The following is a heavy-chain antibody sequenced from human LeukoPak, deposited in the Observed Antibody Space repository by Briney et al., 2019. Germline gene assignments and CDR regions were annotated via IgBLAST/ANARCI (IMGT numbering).Heavy chain of an antibody. J-gene: IGHJ3*02. CDR1: GYTFSDYY. V-gene: IGHV1-2*02. CDR3: AREIVASIGGAFDI. D-gene: IGHD5-12*01. CDR2: INPHSGGT. Sequence: ASVKVSCKASGYTFSDYYLHWLRQAPGHGLEWMGWINPHSGGTHYAQKFQGRVAMTRDTSFSTAYMELSSLRSDDTAVYFCAREIVASIGGAFDIWGQGTMVTVSS.